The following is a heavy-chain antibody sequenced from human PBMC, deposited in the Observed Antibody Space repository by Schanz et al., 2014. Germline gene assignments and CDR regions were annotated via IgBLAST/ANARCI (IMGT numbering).Heavy chain of an antibody. CDR3: ASSRTRYCSSTSCVPGAFDF. D-gene: IGHD2-2*01. Sequence: EVQLVESGGGVVRPGGSLRLSCAASGFTFRNYGMSWVRQAPGQGLEWVSAISGSGGSTYYADSVKGRFTISRDNAKNSLYLQMNSLRVDDTAVYYCASSRTRYCSSTSCVPGAFDFWGQGTLVTVSS. J-gene: IGHJ3*01. V-gene: IGHV3-23*04. CDR1: GFTFRNYG. CDR2: ISGSGGST.